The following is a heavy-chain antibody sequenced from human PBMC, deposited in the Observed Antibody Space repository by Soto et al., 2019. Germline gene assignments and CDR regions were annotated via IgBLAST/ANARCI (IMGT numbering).Heavy chain of an antibody. J-gene: IGHJ4*02. D-gene: IGHD2-21*01. CDR2: IYSRWST. CDR3: ARRGCASIFGSLEY. V-gene: IGHV4-4*02. Sequence: QVQLQESGPGLVKPSGTLSLTCAVSVGSISSGDWCWRWVRQSPGKGLEWIGEIYSRWSTTYNPSLKRRVTISAEKSENQCSMRLSSVTAADTAVYYCARRGCASIFGSLEYWGKGTLVTVSS. CDR1: VGSISSGDW.